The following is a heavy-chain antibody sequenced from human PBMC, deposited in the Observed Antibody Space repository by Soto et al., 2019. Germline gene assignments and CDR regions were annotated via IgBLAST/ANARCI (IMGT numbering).Heavy chain of an antibody. Sequence: PGESLKISCKGSGYSFTSYWIGWLRQMPGKGLEWMGIIYPGDSDTRYSPSFQGQVTISADKSISTAYLQWSSLKASDTAMYYCARHAEKYSSSSGVRYYYYMDVWGKGTTVTVSS. CDR3: ARHAEKYSSSSGVRYYYYMDV. D-gene: IGHD6-6*01. J-gene: IGHJ6*03. CDR1: GYSFTSYW. V-gene: IGHV5-51*01. CDR2: IYPGDSDT.